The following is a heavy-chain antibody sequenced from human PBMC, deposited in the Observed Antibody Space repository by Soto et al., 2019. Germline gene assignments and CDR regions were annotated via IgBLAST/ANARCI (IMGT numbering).Heavy chain of an antibody. D-gene: IGHD2-2*01. V-gene: IGHV3-23*01. CDR1: GFTFSSYA. CDR2: ISGSGGST. Sequence: GGSLRLSCAASGFTFSSYAMSWVRQAPGKGLEWVSAISGSGGSTYYADSVKGRFTISRDNSKNTLYLQMNSLRAEDTAVYYCAIPPWGGVVPAAIGDYWGQGTLVTVSS. J-gene: IGHJ4*02. CDR3: AIPPWGGVVPAAIGDY.